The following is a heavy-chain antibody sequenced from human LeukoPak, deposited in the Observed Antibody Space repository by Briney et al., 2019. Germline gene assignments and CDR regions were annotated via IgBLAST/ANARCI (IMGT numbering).Heavy chain of an antibody. J-gene: IGHJ5*02. CDR3: AKASSAAADDNWFDP. Sequence: PGGSLRLSCAASGFTFSSYAMSWVRQAPGKGLEWVSSISGSGDGTYSADSVKGRFTISRDNSKNTLYLQMNSLRAEDTAVYYCAKASSAAADDNWFDPWGQGTLVTVSS. CDR2: ISGSGDGT. V-gene: IGHV3-23*01. CDR1: GFTFSSYA. D-gene: IGHD6-13*01.